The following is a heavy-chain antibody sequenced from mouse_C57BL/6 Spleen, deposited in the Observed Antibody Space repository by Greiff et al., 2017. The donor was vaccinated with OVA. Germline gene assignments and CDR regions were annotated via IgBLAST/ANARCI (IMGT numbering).Heavy chain of an antibody. J-gene: IGHJ4*01. Sequence: EVQLVESGGGLVQPGGSLSLSCAASGFTFTDYYMSWVRQPPGKALEWLGFIRNKANGYTTEYSASVKGRFTISRDNSQSILYLQMNALRAEDSATYYCARLRNWDGAMDYWGQGTSVTVSS. CDR2: IRNKANGYTT. D-gene: IGHD4-1*01. CDR3: ARLRNWDGAMDY. V-gene: IGHV7-3*01. CDR1: GFTFTDYY.